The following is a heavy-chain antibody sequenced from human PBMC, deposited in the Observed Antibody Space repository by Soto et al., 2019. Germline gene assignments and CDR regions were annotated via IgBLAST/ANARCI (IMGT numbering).Heavy chain of an antibody. Sequence: EVQLLESGGGLVQPGGSLRLSCAASGFTFSSYAMSWVRQAPGKGLEWVSAISGSGGSTYYADSVKGRFTISRDNSKNRLYLQMSSERAEDTAVDYCAKDGLSPYWGQGTLVTVSS. J-gene: IGHJ4*02. CDR2: ISGSGGST. V-gene: IGHV3-23*01. CDR3: AKDGLSPY. CDR1: GFTFSSYA. D-gene: IGHD2-2*01.